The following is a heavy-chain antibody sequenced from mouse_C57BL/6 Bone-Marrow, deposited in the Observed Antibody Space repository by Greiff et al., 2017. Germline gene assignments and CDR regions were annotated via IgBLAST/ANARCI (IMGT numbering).Heavy chain of an antibody. CDR2: ISYDGSN. CDR1: GYSITSGYY. Sequence: VQLKESGPGLVKPSQSLSLTCSVTGYSITSGYYWNWIRQFPGNKLEWMGYISYDGSNNYNPSLKNRISITRDTSKNQFFLKLNSVTTEDTATYYCASFPPYGYDRDYYAMDYWGQGTSVTVSS. J-gene: IGHJ4*01. CDR3: ASFPPYGYDRDYYAMDY. D-gene: IGHD2-2*01. V-gene: IGHV3-6*01.